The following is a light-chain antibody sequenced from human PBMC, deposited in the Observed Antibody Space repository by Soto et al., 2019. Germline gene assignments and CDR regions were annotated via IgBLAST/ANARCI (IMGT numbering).Light chain of an antibody. CDR2: DAS. CDR3: QQYNSYSST. Sequence: DLDMTLKHSTLSAYVWGRDTGTCRASQSISSWLAWYQQKPGKAPKLLIYDASSLESGVPSRFSGSGSGTEFTLTISSLQPDDFATYYCQQYNSYSSTFGQGTKVDI. J-gene: IGKJ1*01. V-gene: IGKV1-5*01. CDR1: QSISSW.